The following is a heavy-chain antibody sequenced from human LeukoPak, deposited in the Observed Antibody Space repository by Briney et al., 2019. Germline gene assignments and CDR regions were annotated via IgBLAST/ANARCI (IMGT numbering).Heavy chain of an antibody. V-gene: IGHV3-30*02. CDR1: GFTFSSYG. Sequence: GGSLRLSCAASGFTFSSYGMHWVRQAPGKGLEWVAFIRYHGSNKYYADSVKGRFTISRDNSKNTLYLQVNSLSPEDTAIYYCAKSLPLAGRRPFFFDYWAREPWSPSPQ. CDR2: IRYHGSNK. CDR3: AKSLPLAGRRPFFFDY. D-gene: IGHD6-19*01. J-gene: IGHJ4*02.